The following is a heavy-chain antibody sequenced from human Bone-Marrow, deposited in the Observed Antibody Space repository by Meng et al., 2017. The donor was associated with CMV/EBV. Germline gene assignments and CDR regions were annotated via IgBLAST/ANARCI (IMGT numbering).Heavy chain of an antibody. D-gene: IGHD3-22*01. CDR3: ACQETYYYDSSGYYCDY. V-gene: IGHV3-30*02. CDR1: GFTFSSYG. J-gene: IGHJ4*02. Sequence: GESLKISCAASGFTFSSYGMHWVRQAPGKGLEWVAFIRYDGSNKYYADSVKGRFTISRDNSKNTLYLQMNSLRAEDTAVYYCACQETYYYDSSGYYCDYWGQGKLVNVAS. CDR2: IRYDGSNK.